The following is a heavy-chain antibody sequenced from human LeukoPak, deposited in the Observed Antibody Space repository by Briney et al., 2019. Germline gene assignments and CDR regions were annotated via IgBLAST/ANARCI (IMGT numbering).Heavy chain of an antibody. CDR2: VYYTGTT. J-gene: IGHJ4*02. CDR1: GDSVSSSTYF. D-gene: IGHD5-24*01. Sequence: ASETLSLTCTVSGDSVSSSTYFWGWIRQPPGRALEWIWHVYYTGTTYYNPSLKSRVTISVDTSKNQFSLKLSSVTAADTAVYFCARVSQMATMGYWGQGTLVTVSS. V-gene: IGHV4-39*07. CDR3: ARVSQMATMGY.